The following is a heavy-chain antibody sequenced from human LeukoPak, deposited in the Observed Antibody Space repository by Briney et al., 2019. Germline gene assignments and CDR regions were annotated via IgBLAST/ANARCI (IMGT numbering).Heavy chain of an antibody. CDR3: ARDSARGYSYGYNAFDI. V-gene: IGHV1-18*01. Sequence: ASVKVSCKASGYNFRNYGIGWVRQAPRQGLEWMGWITAGNGNTNYAQKVQGRVTMTTDTSTSTAYVELRSPRSDDTAVYFCARDSARGYSYGYNAFDIWGQGTMVTVSS. J-gene: IGHJ3*02. CDR2: ITAGNGNT. D-gene: IGHD5-18*01. CDR1: GYNFRNYG.